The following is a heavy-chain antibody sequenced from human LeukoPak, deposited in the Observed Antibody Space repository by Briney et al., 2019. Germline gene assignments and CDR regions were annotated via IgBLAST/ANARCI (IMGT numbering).Heavy chain of an antibody. CDR2: IFHSGST. V-gene: IGHV4-59*02. D-gene: IGHD4-17*01. J-gene: IGHJ4*02. Sequence: SETLSLTCTVSGGSVSSYYWNWIRQPPGKGLEWIGYIFHSGSTNYNPSLKSRVTMSVDTSKNQFSLKLSSVTAADTAVYYCARGLDNDYGDFWGQGTLVTVSS. CDR3: ARGLDNDYGDF. CDR1: GGSVSSYY.